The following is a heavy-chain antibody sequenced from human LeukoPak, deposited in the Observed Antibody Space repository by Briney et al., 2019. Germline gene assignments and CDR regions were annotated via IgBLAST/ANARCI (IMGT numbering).Heavy chain of an antibody. J-gene: IGHJ5*02. CDR1: GFTFRSHA. V-gene: IGHV3-30-3*01. CDR2: TSWDGNKK. Sequence: PGGSLRLSCAASGFTFRSHAMHWVRQAPGKGLEWVAFTSWDGNKKSYADSVKGRFTISRDNPKNTLYLHLDNLRVEDTAVYYCARTPEREYWFDPWGQGSLVTVSS. CDR3: ARTPEREYWFDP.